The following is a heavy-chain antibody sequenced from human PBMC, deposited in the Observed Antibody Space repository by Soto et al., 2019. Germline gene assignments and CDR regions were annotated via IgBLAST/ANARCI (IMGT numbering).Heavy chain of an antibody. CDR1: GYDFTTYG. CDR3: ARGRYGDY. CDR2: ISAHNGNT. D-gene: IGHD1-1*01. J-gene: IGHJ4*02. V-gene: IGHV1-18*01. Sequence: QVHLVQSGAEVKKPGASVKVSCKGSGYDFTTYGITWVRQAPGQGLEWMAWISAHNGNTDYAQKLXGXVXXTRDTATSTGYMEMRSLRSDDTAMYYCARGRYGDYWGQGALVTVSS.